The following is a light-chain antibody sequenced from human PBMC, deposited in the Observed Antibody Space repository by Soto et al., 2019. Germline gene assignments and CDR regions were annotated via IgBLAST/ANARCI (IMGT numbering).Light chain of an antibody. CDR3: QQRYAWPPIT. CDR2: DAS. CDR1: QSVDIY. Sequence: EIVLTQSPATLSLSPGERATLSCRASQSVDIYLAWFQQKPGQAPRLLISDASNRATGVPTRFSGSGSGTDFSLTISSLEPEDFAVYYCQQRYAWPPITFGQGTRLEIK. V-gene: IGKV3-11*01. J-gene: IGKJ5*01.